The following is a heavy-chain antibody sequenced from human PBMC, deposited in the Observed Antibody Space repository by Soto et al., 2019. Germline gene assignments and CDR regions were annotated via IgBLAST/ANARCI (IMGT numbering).Heavy chain of an antibody. Sequence: SETLSVTCAVSCYSISSSNWWGWIRHPPGKGLEWIGYIYYSGTTYYNPSLKSRVTMSVDTSKNQFSLKLTSVTAVDTAVYYCARREIQGPIDYWGQGTLVTVSS. CDR2: IYYSGTT. CDR3: ARREIQGPIDY. CDR1: CYSISSSNW. V-gene: IGHV4-28*01. D-gene: IGHD1-26*01. J-gene: IGHJ4*02.